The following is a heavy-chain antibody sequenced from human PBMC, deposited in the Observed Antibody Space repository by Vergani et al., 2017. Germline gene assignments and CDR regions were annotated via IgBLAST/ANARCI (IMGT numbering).Heavy chain of an antibody. V-gene: IGHV4-34*01. D-gene: IGHD1-26*01. CDR1: GGSLSGYY. CDR3: ARRAERWETLLLDYFDV. J-gene: IGHJ3*01. Sequence: QVQLQQWGPGLLKPSETLSLTCAVYGGSLSGYYWSWIRLAPGKGLEWIGEINHSGTINYNPTLKSPFNFSIDTSRDHFSLKLRSVSAADTAVYFCARRAERWETLLLDYFDVWGQGTFVTVSP. CDR2: INHSGTI.